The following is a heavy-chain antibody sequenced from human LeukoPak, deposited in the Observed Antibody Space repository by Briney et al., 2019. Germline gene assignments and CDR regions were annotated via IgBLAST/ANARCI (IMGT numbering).Heavy chain of an antibody. J-gene: IGHJ4*02. V-gene: IGHV3-48*03. CDR3: ARDRIQWLPLDY. CDR1: GFTFSSFE. Sequence: PGGSLRLSCAASGFTFSSFEMNWVRQAPRKGLEWVSYISTGGGNIYYADSVKGRFTISRDSAKNSLYLQMNSLRAEDTAVYYCARDRIQWLPLDYWGQGTLVTVSS. CDR2: ISTGGGNI. D-gene: IGHD3-22*01.